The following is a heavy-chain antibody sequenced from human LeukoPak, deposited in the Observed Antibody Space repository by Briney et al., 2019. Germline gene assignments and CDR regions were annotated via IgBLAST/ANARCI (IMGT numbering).Heavy chain of an antibody. CDR1: GFTFSSYW. J-gene: IGHJ4*02. CDR3: ARHIDWKFDY. Sequence: GGSLRLSCAASGFTFSSYWMNWGRQAPGKGREWVANITQDGSEKYYVDSVKGRFTVSKDNAKNSLHLQMNSLRAEDTAVYYCARHIDWKFDYWGQGTLVTVSS. D-gene: IGHD1-1*01. CDR2: ITQDGSEK. V-gene: IGHV3-7*01.